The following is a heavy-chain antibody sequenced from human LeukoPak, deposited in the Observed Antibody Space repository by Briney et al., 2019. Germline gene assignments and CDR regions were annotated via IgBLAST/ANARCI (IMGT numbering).Heavy chain of an antibody. D-gene: IGHD4-23*01. V-gene: IGHV1-46*01. CDR1: GYTFTSYY. Sequence: GASVKVSCKASGYTFTSYYMHWVRQAPGQGLEWMGIINPSGGSTSYAQKFQGRVTMTRDTSTSTVYMGLSSLRSEDTAVYYCALLGGNRVFDYWGQGTLVTVSS. CDR2: INPSGGST. J-gene: IGHJ4*02. CDR3: ALLGGNRVFDY.